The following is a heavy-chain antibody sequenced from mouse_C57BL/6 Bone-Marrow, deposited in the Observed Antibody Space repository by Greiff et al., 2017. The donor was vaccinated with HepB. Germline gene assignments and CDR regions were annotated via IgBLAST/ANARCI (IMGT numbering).Heavy chain of an antibody. CDR2: IYPRSGNT. V-gene: IGHV1-81*01. CDR3: ARGATGITTVRYWYFDV. Sequence: QVQLQQSGAELARPGASVKLSCKASGYTFTSYGISWVKQRTGQGLEWIGEIYPRSGNTYYNEKFKGKATLTADKSSSTAYMELRSLTSEDSAVYVGARGATGITTVRYWYFDVWGTGTTVTVSS. D-gene: IGHD1-1*01. CDR1: GYTFTSYG. J-gene: IGHJ1*03.